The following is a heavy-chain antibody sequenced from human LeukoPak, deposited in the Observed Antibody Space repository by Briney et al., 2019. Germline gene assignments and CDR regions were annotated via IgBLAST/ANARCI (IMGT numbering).Heavy chain of an antibody. Sequence: GGSLRLSCAASGFTFSSYTMSWVRQAAGKGLEWVSTITTSDGNTYYADSVKGRFTVSRDNSKNTLFLQTNSLRAEDTAVYYCAKDGGLWVSAHWGDSWGRGTLVTVSS. CDR3: AKDGGLWVSAHWGDS. D-gene: IGHD7-27*01. J-gene: IGHJ4*02. V-gene: IGHV3-23*01. CDR2: ITTSDGNT. CDR1: GFTFSSYT.